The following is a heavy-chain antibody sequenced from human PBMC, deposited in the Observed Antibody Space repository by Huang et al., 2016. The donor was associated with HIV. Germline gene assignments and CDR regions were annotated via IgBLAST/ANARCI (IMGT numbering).Heavy chain of an antibody. D-gene: IGHD3-10*01. CDR3: AWGGIYIDEDKYYCDQTYFDY. Sequence: QVQLQESGPGLVKPSETLSLTCSVSGGSISSHYWSWIRQSPGRGLVESGHIFNSGRNNYHHALQRRVTISVDTSKNQFSLNLGSVTAADTAVYYCAWGGIYIDEDKYYCDQTYFDYWGQGTLVTVSS. J-gene: IGHJ4*02. V-gene: IGHV4-59*11. CDR1: GGSISSHY. CDR2: IFNSGRN.